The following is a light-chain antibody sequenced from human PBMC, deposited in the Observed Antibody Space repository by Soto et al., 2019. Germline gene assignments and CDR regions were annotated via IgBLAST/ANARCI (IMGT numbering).Light chain of an antibody. V-gene: IGLV1-40*01. Sequence: QSVLTQPPSVSGAPGQRVTISCTGSSSNIGAGYDVHWYQQLPGTAPKLLIYGNSNRPSGVPDRFSGSKSGTSASLAITGLQAEDEADYYCQSYDSNLGDVVFGGGTKLTAL. CDR1: SSNIGAGYD. CDR3: QSYDSNLGDVV. J-gene: IGLJ2*01. CDR2: GNS.